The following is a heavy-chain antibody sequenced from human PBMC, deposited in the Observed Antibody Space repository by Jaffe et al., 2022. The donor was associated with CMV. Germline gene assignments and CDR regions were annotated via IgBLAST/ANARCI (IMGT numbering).Heavy chain of an antibody. CDR3: ARTNANYDYVWGSYRTLGHWYFDL. Sequence: EVQLVESGGGLVQPGGSLRLSCAASGFTFSSYDMHWVRQATGKGLEWVSAIGTAGDTYYPGSVKGRFTISRENAKNSLYLQMNSLRAGDTAVYYCARTNANYDYVWGSYRTLGHWYFDLWGRGTLVTVSS. J-gene: IGHJ2*01. D-gene: IGHD3-16*02. CDR1: GFTFSSYD. V-gene: IGHV3-13*01. CDR2: IGTAGDT.